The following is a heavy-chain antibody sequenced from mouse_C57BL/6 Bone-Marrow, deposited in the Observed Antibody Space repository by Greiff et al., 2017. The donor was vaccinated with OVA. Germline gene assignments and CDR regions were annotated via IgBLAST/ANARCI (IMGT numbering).Heavy chain of an antibody. CDR1: GYTFTSYW. CDR3: ARDGVATWGFAY. CDR2: INPSNGGT. J-gene: IGHJ3*01. D-gene: IGHD1-1*01. Sequence: VQLQQPGTELVKPGASVKLSCKASGYTFTSYWMHWVKQRPGQGLEWIGNINPSNGGTNYNEKFKSKATLTVDKSSSTAYMQLSSLSSEDSAVYYCARDGVATWGFAYWGQGTLVTVSA. V-gene: IGHV1-53*01.